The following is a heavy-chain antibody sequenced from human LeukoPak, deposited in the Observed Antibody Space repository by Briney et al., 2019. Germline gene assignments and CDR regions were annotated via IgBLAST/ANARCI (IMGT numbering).Heavy chain of an antibody. Sequence: GGSLRLSCAASGFSVSNFVVGWVRQAPGKGLEWVAAISGSAGNSYYADSVKGRFTISRDNSKNTLYLQMNSLRAEDTAVYYCARDGFPHYYYYYMDVWGKGTTVTVSS. CDR2: ISGSAGNS. CDR3: ARDGFPHYYYYYMDV. CDR1: GFSVSNFV. J-gene: IGHJ6*03. D-gene: IGHD5-12*01. V-gene: IGHV3-23*01.